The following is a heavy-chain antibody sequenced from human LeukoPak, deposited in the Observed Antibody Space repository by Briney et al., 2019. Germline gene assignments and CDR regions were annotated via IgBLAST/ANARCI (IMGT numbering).Heavy chain of an antibody. CDR1: GGSVSSGSYY. CDR2: IYYSGST. D-gene: IGHD2-8*02. CDR3: ARRTGDWFDP. Sequence: PSETLSLTCTVSGGSVSSGSYYWSWIRQPPGKGLEWIGYIYYSGSTNYNPSLKSRVTISVDTSKNQFSLKLSFVTAADTAVYYCARRTGDWFDPWGQGTLVTVSS. V-gene: IGHV4-61*01. J-gene: IGHJ5*02.